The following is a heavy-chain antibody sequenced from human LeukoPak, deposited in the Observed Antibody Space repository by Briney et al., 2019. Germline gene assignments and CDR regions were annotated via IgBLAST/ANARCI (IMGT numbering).Heavy chain of an antibody. CDR2: INPNSGGT. J-gene: IGHJ4*02. Sequence: ASAKVSCKASGYTFTGYYMHWVRQAPGQGLEWMGWINPNSGGTNYAQKFQGRVTMTRDTSISTAYMELSRLRSDDTAVYYCARGYCSSTSCYHFDYWGQGTLVTVSS. CDR1: GYTFTGYY. V-gene: IGHV1-2*02. CDR3: ARGYCSSTSCYHFDY. D-gene: IGHD2-2*01.